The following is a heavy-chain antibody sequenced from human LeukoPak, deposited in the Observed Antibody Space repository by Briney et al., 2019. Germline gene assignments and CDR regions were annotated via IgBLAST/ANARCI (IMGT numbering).Heavy chain of an antibody. J-gene: IGHJ4*02. Sequence: GESLKISCKGSGYSFTSYWIGWVRQLPGKGLEWMGTIYPGDSDTRYSPSFQGQVTISADKSISTAYLQWSSLKASDTAMYYCARHGRGGYSYGYVVYWGQGTLVTVSS. D-gene: IGHD5-18*01. CDR1: GYSFTSYW. CDR2: IYPGDSDT. CDR3: ARHGRGGYSYGYVVY. V-gene: IGHV5-51*01.